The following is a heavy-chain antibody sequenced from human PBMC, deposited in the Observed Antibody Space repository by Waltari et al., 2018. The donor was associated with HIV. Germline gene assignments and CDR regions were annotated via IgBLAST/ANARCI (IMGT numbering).Heavy chain of an antibody. CDR3: ARTWAFSSGWFFDY. J-gene: IGHJ4*02. Sequence: QVQLQQWGAGLFQPSETLSLTFAVYGWSSTGYYLSCTRQPPGKGLEWIGEINHSGSTNYNTSLKSRVTISVDTSKNQFSLKLSSVTAADTAVYYCARTWAFSSGWFFDYWGQGTLVTVSS. CDR1: GWSSTGYY. D-gene: IGHD6-19*01. CDR2: INHSGST. V-gene: IGHV4-34*01.